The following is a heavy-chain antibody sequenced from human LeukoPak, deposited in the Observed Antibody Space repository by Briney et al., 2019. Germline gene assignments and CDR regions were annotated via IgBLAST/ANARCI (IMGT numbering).Heavy chain of an antibody. D-gene: IGHD2-2*01. CDR3: ARGIVVVPAAISPYYYYYGMDV. Sequence: SETLSLTCAVSGVSFSGYYWSWIRQPPGKGLEWIGEINHSGSTNYNPSLKSRVTISVDTAKNQFSLKLSSVTAADTAVYYCARGIVVVPAAISPYYYYYGMDVWGQGTTVTVSS. V-gene: IGHV4-34*01. CDR2: INHSGST. CDR1: GVSFSGYY. J-gene: IGHJ6*02.